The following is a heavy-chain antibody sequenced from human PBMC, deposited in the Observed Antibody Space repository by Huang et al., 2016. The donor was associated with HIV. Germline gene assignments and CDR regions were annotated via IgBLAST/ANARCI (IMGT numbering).Heavy chain of an antibody. J-gene: IGHJ6*02. D-gene: IGHD1-7*01. CDR3: ATKTAAMDI. CDR2: IKQDESEK. CDR1: TFTFGAYW. V-gene: IGHV3-7*01. Sequence: VESGGRLVQPGGSIRLSCVGSTFTFGAYWMSWVRQSPGKGLEWVDNIKQDESEKYYGESVKGRFNISRDNAKKVLFLEMNNGRVEDTATYYCATKTAAMDIWGQGTTVTVS.